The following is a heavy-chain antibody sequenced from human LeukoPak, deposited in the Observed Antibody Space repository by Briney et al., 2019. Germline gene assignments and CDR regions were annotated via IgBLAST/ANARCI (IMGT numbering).Heavy chain of an antibody. J-gene: IGHJ6*03. D-gene: IGHD6-6*01. CDR1: GGTLSSYA. Sequence: GSSVKVSCKASGGTLSSYAISWVRQAPGQGLEWMGGIIPIFGTANYAQKFQGRVTITTDESTSTAYMELSSLRSEDTAVYYCARGGSIAARRHYYYYMDVWGKGTTVTVSS. V-gene: IGHV1-69*05. CDR2: IIPIFGTA. CDR3: ARGGSIAARRHYYYYMDV.